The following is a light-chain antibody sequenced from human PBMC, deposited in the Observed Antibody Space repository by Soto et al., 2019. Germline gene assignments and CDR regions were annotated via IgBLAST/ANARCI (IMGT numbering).Light chain of an antibody. CDR3: QQYNNWPPIT. CDR1: HGVTSSY. CDR2: GAS. V-gene: IGKV3-20*01. Sequence: EIVLTQSPCTLSLSPGERATLSYRPSHGVTSSYLACYQQKPGQPPRLLIYGASSRATGIPDRFSGSGSGTEFTLTISSLQSEDFAVYYCQQYNNWPPITFGQGTRLEI. J-gene: IGKJ5*01.